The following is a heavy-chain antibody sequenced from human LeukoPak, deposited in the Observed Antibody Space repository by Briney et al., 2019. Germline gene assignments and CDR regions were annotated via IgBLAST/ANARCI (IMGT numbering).Heavy chain of an antibody. CDR2: ISSDNGIP. CDR3: ANVAKGRFFFYYMDV. V-gene: IGHV1-18*01. J-gene: IGHJ6*03. CDR1: GYSTNRFG. D-gene: IGHD2-15*01. Sequence: ASVSVSCTASGYSTNRFGVTWVRQAPGQGLEWIGWISSDNGIPRYADKFQGRVSLTTDTSKTTAYMELRSLRSDDSAVYFCANVAKGRFFFYYMDVWGKGTTVTVSS.